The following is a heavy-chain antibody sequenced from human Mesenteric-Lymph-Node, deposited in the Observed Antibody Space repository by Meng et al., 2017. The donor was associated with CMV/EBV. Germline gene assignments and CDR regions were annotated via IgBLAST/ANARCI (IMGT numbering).Heavy chain of an antibody. CDR1: GFTFSDHY. D-gene: IGHD6-19*01. J-gene: IGHJ4*02. Sequence: GESLKISCAASGFTFSDHYMSWIRQAPGKGLEWVSFISSGGRTMYYADSVKGRFTISRDNAKTSLYLQMNSLRAEDTAVYYCARRKYSSGWYSYWGQGTLVTVSS. V-gene: IGHV3-11*01. CDR3: ARRKYSSGWYSY. CDR2: ISSGGRTM.